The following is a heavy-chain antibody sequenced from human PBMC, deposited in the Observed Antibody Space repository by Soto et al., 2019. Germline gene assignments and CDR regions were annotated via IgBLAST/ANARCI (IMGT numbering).Heavy chain of an antibody. D-gene: IGHD3-22*01. CDR1: GFTFDDYA. CDR2: ISWNSGSI. J-gene: IGHJ4*02. V-gene: IGHV3-9*01. CDR3: AKAGSHDSSGSRYLDY. Sequence: EVQLVESGGGLVQPGRSLRLSLAASGFTFDDYAMHWVRQAQGKGLEWVSGISWNSGSIGYADSVKGRFTISRDNAKNSQYLHMNSLRAEDTALYYCAKAGSHDSSGSRYLDYWGQGTLVTVSS.